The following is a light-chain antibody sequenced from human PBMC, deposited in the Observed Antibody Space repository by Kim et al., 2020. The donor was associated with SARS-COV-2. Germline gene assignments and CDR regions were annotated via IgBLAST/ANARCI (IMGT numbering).Light chain of an antibody. CDR1: NLERRS. CDR3: QVWDSITDPVI. Sequence: SSELTQSPSVSVAPGKTARITCGGNNLERRSVHWYQQKPGQAPALILFDDSDRSSGIPERFSGSNSGNTATLTISRVEAGDEADYYCQVWDSITDPVIFGGGTQLTVL. J-gene: IGLJ2*01. CDR2: DDS. V-gene: IGLV3-21*03.